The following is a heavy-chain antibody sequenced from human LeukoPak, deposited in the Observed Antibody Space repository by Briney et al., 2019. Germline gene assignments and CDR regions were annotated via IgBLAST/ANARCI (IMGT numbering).Heavy chain of an antibody. V-gene: IGHV4-59*08. D-gene: IGHD6-19*01. Sequence: PSETLSLTCTVSGGSISNYYWSWIRQPPGKGLDWIGYIYYSGSTNYNPSLKSRVTISVDTSRNQFSLKLSSVTAADTAVYYCARHEKSSGWYYDYWGRGTLVTVSS. J-gene: IGHJ4*02. CDR2: IYYSGST. CDR3: ARHEKSSGWYYDY. CDR1: GGSISNYY.